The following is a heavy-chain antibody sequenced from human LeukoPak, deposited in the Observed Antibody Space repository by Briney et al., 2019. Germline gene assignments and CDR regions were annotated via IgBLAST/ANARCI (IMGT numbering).Heavy chain of an antibody. CDR2: IIPIFGTA. CDR1: GGTFSSYA. V-gene: IGHV1-69*13. J-gene: IGHJ4*02. CDR3: ARDVGYCSSTSCSRGDY. Sequence: ASVKVSCKASGGTFSSYAISWVRQAPGQGLEWMGGIIPIFGTANYAQKFQGRVTITADESTTTAYMELRSLRSDDTAVYYCARDVGYCSSTSCSRGDYWGQGTLVTVSS. D-gene: IGHD2-2*01.